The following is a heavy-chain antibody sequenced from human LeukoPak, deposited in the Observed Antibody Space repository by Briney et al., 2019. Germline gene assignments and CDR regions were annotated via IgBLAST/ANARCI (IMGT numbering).Heavy chain of an antibody. CDR2: IYHSGNT. CDR3: ARGLKRWYFDY. Sequence: SETLSLTCTVSGYSISSDYYWGWIRQAPGKGLEWIGSIYHSGNTYYKPSLKSRVSISVDTSKNQFSLKLSSVTAADTAVYYCARGLKRWYFDYWGQGTLVTVSS. J-gene: IGHJ4*02. V-gene: IGHV4-38-2*02. D-gene: IGHD2-15*01. CDR1: GYSISSDYY.